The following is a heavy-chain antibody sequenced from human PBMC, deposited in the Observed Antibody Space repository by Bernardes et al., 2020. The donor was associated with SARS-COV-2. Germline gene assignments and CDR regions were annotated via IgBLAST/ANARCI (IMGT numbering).Heavy chain of an antibody. D-gene: IGHD2-2*01. CDR1: GGTINMFV. CDR2: IIPIFGTT. Sequence: SVKVSCKASGGTINMFVMSWVRQAPGRRLEWMGGIIPIFGTTHYAQKFQGRVTITADESTSTAYLELRSLRSEDTAIYFCARGRDIVVEPSDSDASDVWGQGTMVTVSS. CDR3: ARGRDIVVEPSDSDASDV. V-gene: IGHV1-69*13. J-gene: IGHJ3*01.